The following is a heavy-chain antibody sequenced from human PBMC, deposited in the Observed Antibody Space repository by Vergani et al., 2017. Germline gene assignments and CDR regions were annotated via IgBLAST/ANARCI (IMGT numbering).Heavy chain of an antibody. CDR1: GFTFSSYW. Sequence: EVQLVESGGGLVQPGGSLRLSCAASGFTFSSYWMSWVRQAPGKGLEWVANIKQDGSEKYYVDSGKGRFTISRDNAKNSLYLQMNSLRAEDTAVYYCARDLTTAIKTDHFDYWGQGTLVTVSS. CDR2: IKQDGSEK. CDR3: ARDLTTAIKTDHFDY. D-gene: IGHD5-18*01. J-gene: IGHJ4*02. V-gene: IGHV3-7*01.